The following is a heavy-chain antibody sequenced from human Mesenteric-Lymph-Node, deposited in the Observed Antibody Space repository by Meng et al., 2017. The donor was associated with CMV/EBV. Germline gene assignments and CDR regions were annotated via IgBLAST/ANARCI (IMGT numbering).Heavy chain of an antibody. CDR3: AKDVWLVGATRWFDP. CDR2: IWYDGSNK. J-gene: IGHJ5*02. V-gene: IGHV3-33*06. D-gene: IGHD1-26*01. Sequence: GGSLRLSCAASGFTFSSYAMHWVRQAPGKGLEWVAVIWYDGSNKYYADSVKGRFTISRDNSKNTLYLQMNSLRAEDTAVYYCAKDVWLVGATRWFDPWGQGTLVTVSS. CDR1: GFTFSSYA.